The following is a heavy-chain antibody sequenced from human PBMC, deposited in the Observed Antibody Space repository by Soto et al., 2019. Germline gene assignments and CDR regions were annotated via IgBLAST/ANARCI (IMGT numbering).Heavy chain of an antibody. J-gene: IGHJ5*02. CDR1: GFTFSSYA. V-gene: IGHV3-23*01. Sequence: EVQLLESGGGLVQPGGSLRLSCAASGFTFSSYAMSWVRQAPGKGLEWVSAISGSGGSTYYADSVKGRFTISRDNSKNTVYLQINSLRAEDTAVYYCAKAPYNWNAVVFWFDPGGQGTLVTVSS. CDR2: ISGSGGST. D-gene: IGHD1-20*01. CDR3: AKAPYNWNAVVFWFDP.